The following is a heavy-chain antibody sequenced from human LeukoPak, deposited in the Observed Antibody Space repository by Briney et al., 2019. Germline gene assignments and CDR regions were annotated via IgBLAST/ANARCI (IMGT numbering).Heavy chain of an antibody. CDR3: TIPDYYGSGSYFVVWYYYYYMDV. J-gene: IGHJ6*03. CDR2: ISNSSTYI. D-gene: IGHD3-10*01. V-gene: IGHV3-21*03. CDR1: GFTFSTYS. Sequence: GGSLRLSCAASGFTFSTYSMNWVRQAPGKGLEWVSSISNSSTYIYYADSVKGRFTISRDNAKNSLYLQMNSLKTEDTAVYYCTIPDYYGSGSYFVVWYYYYYMDVWGKGTTVTISS.